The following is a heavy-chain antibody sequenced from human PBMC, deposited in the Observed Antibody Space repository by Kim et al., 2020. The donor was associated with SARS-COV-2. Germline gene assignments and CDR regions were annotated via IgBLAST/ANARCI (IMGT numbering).Heavy chain of an antibody. J-gene: IGHJ4*02. CDR3: ARVLTSGWSYFDY. CDR2: ISSSSSYI. CDR1: GFTFSSYS. V-gene: IGHV3-21*04. D-gene: IGHD6-19*01. Sequence: GGSLRLSCAASGFTFSSYSMNWVRQAPGKGLEWISSISSSSSYIYYEDSVKGRFTISRDNARALLYLQMNSRRAEDTAVYYWARVLTSGWSYFDYWGQGTLVTVSS.